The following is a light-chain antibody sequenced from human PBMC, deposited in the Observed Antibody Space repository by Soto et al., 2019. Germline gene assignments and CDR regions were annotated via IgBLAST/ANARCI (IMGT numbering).Light chain of an antibody. CDR1: QSISTW. J-gene: IGKJ2*01. CDR3: QQYNGYTQT. V-gene: IGKV1-5*03. CDR2: KAS. Sequence: DIQMTQSPSTLSASVGDRVTITCRASQSISTWLAWYQQKPVKDPKLLIYKASSLRNGVPSRFSGSGSGTEFTLTIYSLQPDDFASYYCQQYNGYTQTFGQGTKLEIK.